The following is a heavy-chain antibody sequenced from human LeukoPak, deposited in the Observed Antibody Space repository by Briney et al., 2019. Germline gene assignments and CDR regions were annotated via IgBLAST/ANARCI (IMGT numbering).Heavy chain of an antibody. V-gene: IGHV3-23*01. CDR2: IGGDYYT. J-gene: IGHJ4*02. CDR3: AKEALYSGIDY. Sequence: PGGTLRLSCAASGFTFSNNGMSWVRQAPGKGLEWVSSIGGDYYTYYVDSVQGRFTISRDNSKNTLYLQMNSLRAEDTAVYYCAKEALYSGIDYWGQGTLVTVSS. CDR1: GFTFSNNG. D-gene: IGHD1-26*01.